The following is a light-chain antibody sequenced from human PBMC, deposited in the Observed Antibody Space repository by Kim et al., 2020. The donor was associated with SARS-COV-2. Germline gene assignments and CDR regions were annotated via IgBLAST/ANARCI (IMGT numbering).Light chain of an antibody. CDR2: VAS. CDR3: LQHTDYPRT. V-gene: IGKV1-17*03. Sequence: DIQMIQSPSAMSASVRDRVTITCRASQGISNYLAWFQQKPGKVPKRLIYVASSLQSGVPSRFSGRGSGTEFTLTISSLQPEDFATYYCLQHTDYPRTFVQGTKVDIK. J-gene: IGKJ1*01. CDR1: QGISNY.